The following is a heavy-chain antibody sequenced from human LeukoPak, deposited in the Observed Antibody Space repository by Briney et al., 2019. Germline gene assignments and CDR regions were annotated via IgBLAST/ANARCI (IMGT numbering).Heavy chain of an antibody. CDR3: ARGPLAVAGTTPLDY. Sequence: SETLSLTFAVYGGSFSGYYWSWIRQPPGKGLEWIVEINHSGSTNYNPSLKSRVTISVDTSKNQFSLKLSSVTAADTAVYYCARGPLAVAGTTPLDYWGQGTLVTVSS. V-gene: IGHV4-34*01. CDR1: GGSFSGYY. D-gene: IGHD6-19*01. CDR2: INHSGST. J-gene: IGHJ4*02.